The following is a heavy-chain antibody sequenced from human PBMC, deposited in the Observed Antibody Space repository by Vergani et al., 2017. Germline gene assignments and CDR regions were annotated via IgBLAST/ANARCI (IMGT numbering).Heavy chain of an antibody. V-gene: IGHV1-2*02. D-gene: IGHD2-2*01. CDR1: GGTFSSYA. Sequence: QVQLVQSGAEVKKPGASVKVSCKASGGTFSSYAISWVRQAPGQGLEWMGWINPNSGGTNYAQKFQGRVTMTRDTSISTAYMELSRLRSDDTAVYYCARYPRGYCSSTSCSNSPKDYYYGMDVWGQGTTVTVSS. CDR2: INPNSGGT. J-gene: IGHJ6*02. CDR3: ARYPRGYCSSTSCSNSPKDYYYGMDV.